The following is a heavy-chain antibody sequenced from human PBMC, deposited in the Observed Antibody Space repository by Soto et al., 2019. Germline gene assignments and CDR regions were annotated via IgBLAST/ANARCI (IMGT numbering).Heavy chain of an antibody. CDR1: GFTFSSYG. V-gene: IGHV3-30*18. D-gene: IGHD2-2*01. CDR2: ISYDGSNK. Sequence: QVQLVESGGGVVQPGRSLRLSCAASGFTFSSYGMHWVRQAPGKGLEWVAVISYDGSNKYYADSVKGRFTISRDNSKNTLYQQMNSLRAEDTAVYYCAKDAGRNVIVVVPAAPDYWGQGTLVTVSS. CDR3: AKDAGRNVIVVVPAAPDY. J-gene: IGHJ4*02.